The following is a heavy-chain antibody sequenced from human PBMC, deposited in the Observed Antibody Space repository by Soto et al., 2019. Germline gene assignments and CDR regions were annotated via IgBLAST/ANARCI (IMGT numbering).Heavy chain of an antibody. CDR3: AKDPINYYGSGSYHNWFDP. J-gene: IGHJ5*02. V-gene: IGHV3-23*01. CDR1: GFTFSSYA. D-gene: IGHD3-10*01. CDR2: ISGSGGST. Sequence: PGGSLRLSCAASGFTFSSYAMSWVRQAPGKGLKRVSAISGSGGSTYYADSVKGRFTISRDNSKNTLYLQMNSLRAEDTAVYYCAKDPINYYGSGSYHNWFDPWGQGTLVTVSS.